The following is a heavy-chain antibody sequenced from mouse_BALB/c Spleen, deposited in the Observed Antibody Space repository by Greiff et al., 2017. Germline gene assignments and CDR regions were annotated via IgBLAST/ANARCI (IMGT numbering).Heavy chain of an antibody. CDR3: ARGGNYAAWFAY. CDR1: GFTFTDYY. D-gene: IGHD2-1*01. Sequence: EVKVVESGGGLVQPGGSLRLSCATSGFTFTDYYMSWVRQPPGKALEWLGFIRNKANGYTTEYSASVKGRFTISRDNSQSILYLQMNTLRAEDSATYYCARGGNYAAWFAYWGQGTLVTVSA. J-gene: IGHJ3*01. CDR2: IRNKANGYTT. V-gene: IGHV7-3*02.